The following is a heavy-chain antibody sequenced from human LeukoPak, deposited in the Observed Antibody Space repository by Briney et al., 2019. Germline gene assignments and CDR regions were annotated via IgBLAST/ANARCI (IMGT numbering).Heavy chain of an antibody. Sequence: SGGSLRLSCAASGFTFNTYAMSWVRQAPGKGLEWVSSISENGESTYYADSVKGRFTISRDNSRNTLYLQMNSLRAEDTAVYYCASYFHYGDYASLWYWGQGTLVTVSS. CDR1: GFTFNTYA. CDR2: ISENGEST. V-gene: IGHV3-23*01. D-gene: IGHD4-17*01. CDR3: ASYFHYGDYASLWY. J-gene: IGHJ4*02.